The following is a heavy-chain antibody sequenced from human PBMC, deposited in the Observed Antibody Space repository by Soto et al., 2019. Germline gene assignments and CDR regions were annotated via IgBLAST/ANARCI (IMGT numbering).Heavy chain of an antibody. CDR1: GFTFSAYW. Sequence: GGSLRLSCAASGFTFSAYWMTWVRLTPGKGLEWVANTDRDGTETHYVDSVKVRFTISRDNSEETLYLQMNNLRAEDTAVYYCAREKSVLAAIGDXWGQGTRVTVSX. J-gene: IGHJ4*02. CDR3: AREKSVLAAIGDX. CDR2: TDRDGTET. V-gene: IGHV3-7*01. D-gene: IGHD2-15*01.